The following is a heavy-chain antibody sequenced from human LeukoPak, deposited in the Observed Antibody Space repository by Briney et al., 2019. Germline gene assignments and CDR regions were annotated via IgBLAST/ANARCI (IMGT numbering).Heavy chain of an antibody. J-gene: IGHJ6*02. CDR3: ARHVGYSSRGYYYYYGMDV. CDR1: GDSMTGYF. CDR2: IYYSGST. D-gene: IGHD6-13*01. Sequence: PSETLSLTCTISGDSMTGYFWSWIRQPPGKGLEWIGYIYYSGSTNYNPSLRSRVTISVDTSKNQFSLKLSSVTAADTAVYYCARHVGYSSRGYYYYYGMDVWGQGTTVTVSS. V-gene: IGHV4-59*08.